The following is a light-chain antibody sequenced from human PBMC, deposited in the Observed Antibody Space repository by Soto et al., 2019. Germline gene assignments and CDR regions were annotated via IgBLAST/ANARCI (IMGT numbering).Light chain of an antibody. CDR3: QQTNSFTLT. V-gene: IGKV1-12*01. Sequence: DIQMTQSPSSVSASVGDIVTITCWASQGVSGWLAWYQNKXGKDPKXXIYAASSLQSGVPSRFSGSGSGTDFNLTISRLQTEDFATYYCQQTNSFTLTFGGGTKVDIK. CDR2: AAS. J-gene: IGKJ4*01. CDR1: QGVSGW.